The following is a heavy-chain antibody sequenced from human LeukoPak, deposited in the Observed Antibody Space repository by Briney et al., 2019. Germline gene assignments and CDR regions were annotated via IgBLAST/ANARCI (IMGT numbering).Heavy chain of an antibody. CDR3: ARTVRRDFWSGSWYFDL. V-gene: IGHV4-4*07. D-gene: IGHD3-3*01. CDR1: GGSISSYY. J-gene: IGHJ2*01. Sequence: SETLSLTCTVSGGSISSYYWSWIRQPAGKGLEWIGRIYTSGSTNYNPSLESRVTMSLDTSKNQFSLKLSSVTAADTAVYYCARTVRRDFWSGSWYFDLWGRGTLVIVSS. CDR2: IYTSGST.